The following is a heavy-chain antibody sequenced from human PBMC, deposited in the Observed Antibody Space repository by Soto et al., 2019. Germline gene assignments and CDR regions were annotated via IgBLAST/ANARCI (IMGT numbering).Heavy chain of an antibody. CDR2: IYHSGST. Sequence: SETLSLTCAVSSGSISSSNWWSWVRQPPGKGLEWIGEIYHSGSTNYNPSLKSRVTISVDTSKNQFSLKLSSVTAADTAVYYCARGGKPSLHFDYWGQGTLVTVSS. CDR3: ARGGKPSLHFDY. J-gene: IGHJ4*02. CDR1: SGSISSSNW. V-gene: IGHV4-4*02.